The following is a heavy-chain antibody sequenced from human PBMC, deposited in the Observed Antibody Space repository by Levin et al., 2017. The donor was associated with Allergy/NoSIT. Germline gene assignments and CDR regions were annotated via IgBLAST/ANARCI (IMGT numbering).Heavy chain of an antibody. Sequence: QAGGSLRLSCEASGFIFTTYGMHWVRQAPGKGLEWVAVIWYDGSKEYYADSVKGRFTISRDTSKNTLYLQMNSLTVDDTAVYYCVRQRATSWGCFDYWGQGALVTVSS. D-gene: IGHD2-2*01. CDR2: IWYDGSKE. CDR3: VRQRATSWGCFDY. CDR1: GFIFTTYG. J-gene: IGHJ4*02. V-gene: IGHV3-33*01.